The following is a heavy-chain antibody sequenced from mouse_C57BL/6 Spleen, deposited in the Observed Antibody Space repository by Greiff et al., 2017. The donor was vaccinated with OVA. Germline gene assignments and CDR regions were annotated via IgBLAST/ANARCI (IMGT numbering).Heavy chain of an antibody. CDR3: ARGRALYFDD. V-gene: IGHV1-69*01. CDR2: IDPSDSYT. CDR1: GYTFTSYW. Sequence: QVQLQQPGAELVMPGASVKLSCKASGYTFTSYWMHWVKQRPGQGLEWIGEIDPSDSYTNYNQKFKGKSTLTVDKSSSTAYMQLSSLTSEDSAVYYCARGRALYFDDWGQGTTLTVSS. D-gene: IGHD3-3*01. J-gene: IGHJ2*01.